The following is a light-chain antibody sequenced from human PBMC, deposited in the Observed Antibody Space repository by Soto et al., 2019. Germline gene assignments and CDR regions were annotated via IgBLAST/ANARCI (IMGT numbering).Light chain of an antibody. Sequence: EIVMTQSPATLSVSPGERATLSCRASQSVSNNLAWYQQKPGQAPRLLNYDATGRAAGLPSKFSCRGSGTDFTLTISSLEPEDFAVYYCQQRSNWPPITFGQGTRLEIK. CDR2: DAT. CDR3: QQRSNWPPIT. CDR1: QSVSNN. V-gene: IGKV3-11*01. J-gene: IGKJ5*01.